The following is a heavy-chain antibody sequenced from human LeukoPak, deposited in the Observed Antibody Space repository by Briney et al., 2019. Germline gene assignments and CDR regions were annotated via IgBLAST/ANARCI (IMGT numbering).Heavy chain of an antibody. CDR1: GFTVCRNY. CDR2: IFNDGIT. J-gene: IGHJ3*01. V-gene: IGHV3-53*01. D-gene: IGHD3-10*01. CDR3: AKILSGTFDV. Sequence: PGRSLRLSCAASGFTVCRNYMSCVREAPGKGLERVSVIFNDGITFYADSVKGRFAISRDNSKNTLYLEMHSLRAEDTAVYFRAKILSGTFDVWGRGTMLTVSS.